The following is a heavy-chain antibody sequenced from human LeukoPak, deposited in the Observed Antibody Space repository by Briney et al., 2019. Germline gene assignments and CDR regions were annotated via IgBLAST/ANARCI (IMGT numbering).Heavy chain of an antibody. Sequence: GGALRLSCAASGFTLSTYNMHLGRQAPGEGVVWVSRINTDGSSTTYADSVKGRFTLSRDTAKNTLYLQMNSLGAEDTAVYYCVRKIVGADFDYWGQGTLVTVSS. V-gene: IGHV3-74*03. CDR3: VRKIVGADFDY. J-gene: IGHJ4*02. CDR1: GFTLSTYN. CDR2: INTDGSST. D-gene: IGHD1-26*01.